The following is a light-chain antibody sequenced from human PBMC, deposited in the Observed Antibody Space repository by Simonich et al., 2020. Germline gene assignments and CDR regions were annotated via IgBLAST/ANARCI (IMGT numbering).Light chain of an antibody. CDR1: QSLLHSNGYNY. V-gene: IGKV2-28*01. CDR3: MQALQTIT. J-gene: IGKJ5*01. Sequence: DIVMTQSPLSLPVTPGEPASISCRSSQSLLHSNGYNYLDWYLKKPGQSPQLLIYLGSNRASGVPDRFRGSGSGTDFTLKISRVEAEDVGVYYCMQALQTITFGQGTRLEIK. CDR2: LGS.